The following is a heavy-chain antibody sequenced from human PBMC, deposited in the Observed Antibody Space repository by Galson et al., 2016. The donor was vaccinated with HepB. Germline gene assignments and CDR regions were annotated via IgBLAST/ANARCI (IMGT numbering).Heavy chain of an antibody. Sequence: SLRLSCAASGFTFGSYALHWVRQAPGKGLEYLAVMDSDGRDAYYADSVKGRFTVSRDNSKNTMYLQMSSLRAEDTAVYFCARGDSSTLFSEEPLDAWGHGTLVTVS. CDR3: ARGDSSTLFSEEPLDA. V-gene: IGHV3-64*02. CDR2: MDSDGRDA. CDR1: GFTFGSYA. D-gene: IGHD6-13*01. J-gene: IGHJ3*01.